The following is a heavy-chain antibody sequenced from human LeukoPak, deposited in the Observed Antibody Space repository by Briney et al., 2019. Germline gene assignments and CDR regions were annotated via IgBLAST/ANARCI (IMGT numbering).Heavy chain of an antibody. CDR1: GFTFSSYS. D-gene: IGHD3-3*01. J-gene: IGHJ5*02. Sequence: GGSLRLSCAASGFTFSSYSMNWVRQAPGKGLEWVSSISSSSSYIYYADSVKGRFTISRDNAKNSLYLQMNSLRAEDTAVYYCARGPGRSGNNWFDPWGQGTLVTVSS. V-gene: IGHV3-21*01. CDR3: ARGPGRSGNNWFDP. CDR2: ISSSSSYI.